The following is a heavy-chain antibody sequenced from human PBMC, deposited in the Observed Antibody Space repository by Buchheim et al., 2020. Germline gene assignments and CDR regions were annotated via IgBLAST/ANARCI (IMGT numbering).Heavy chain of an antibody. Sequence: QVQLQESGPGLVKPSETLSLTCTVSGGYISSYYWTWIRQPPGKGLEWIGYIYYTGRTNYNPSLKSRITISVDTSKNQFSLNLSSVTAADTAVYYCSRAVVVAGLFCEYHGLDVWGQGTT. CDR2: IYYTGRT. CDR1: GGYISSYY. V-gene: IGHV4-59*01. J-gene: IGHJ6*02. CDR3: SRAVVVAGLFCEYHGLDV. D-gene: IGHD6-19*01.